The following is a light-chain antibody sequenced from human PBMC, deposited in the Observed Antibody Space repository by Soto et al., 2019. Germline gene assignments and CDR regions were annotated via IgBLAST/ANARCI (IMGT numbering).Light chain of an antibody. CDR2: GAS. J-gene: IGKJ1*01. CDR3: QQYGSSPGT. CDR1: QSVSNNY. Sequence: EIVLTQSPGTLSLSPGERATLSCRASQSVSNNYLAWYQQKPGQAPRLLIYGASSRATGIPDRFSGSGSGTDFTLTISRLEPEDFAVYYCQQYGSSPGTFGQGTRWIS. V-gene: IGKV3-20*01.